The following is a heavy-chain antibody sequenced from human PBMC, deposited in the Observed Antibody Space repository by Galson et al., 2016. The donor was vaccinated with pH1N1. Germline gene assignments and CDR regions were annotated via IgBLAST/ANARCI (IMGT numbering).Heavy chain of an antibody. D-gene: IGHD6-19*01. CDR3: AKARTSGSYHFDY. CDR1: GFTLHDYG. Sequence: SLRLSCAASGFTLHDYGMHWVRQASGKGLEWVSGISWNSGTVDYAESVEGRFTISRDNGKNSLYLQMNSLRAEDTALYYCAKARTSGSYHFDYWGQGTLVTVSS. V-gene: IGHV3-9*01. J-gene: IGHJ4*02. CDR2: ISWNSGTV.